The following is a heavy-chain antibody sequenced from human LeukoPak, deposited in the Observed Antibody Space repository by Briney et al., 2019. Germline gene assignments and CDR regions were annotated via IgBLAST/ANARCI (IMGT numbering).Heavy chain of an antibody. D-gene: IGHD6-19*01. V-gene: IGHV3-53*01. CDR2: VYTGGVT. CDR3: AGGQMFTSGGFDD. Sequence: GGSLRLSCAASGCSVSNKDMSWIRKAPGQGLDRVSVVYTGGVTYYAHSVRGRFTISRDSSKNTVNLQMNSLRAEDTALYYCAGGQMFTSGGFDDWGQGTLVTVSS. CDR1: GCSVSNKD. J-gene: IGHJ4*02.